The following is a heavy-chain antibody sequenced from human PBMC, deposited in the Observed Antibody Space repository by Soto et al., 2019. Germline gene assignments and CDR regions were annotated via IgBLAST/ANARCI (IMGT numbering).Heavy chain of an antibody. D-gene: IGHD3-22*01. CDR1: GYTFTSYA. V-gene: IGHV1-3*01. J-gene: IGHJ4*02. Sequence: GASVKVSCKASGYTFTSYAMHWVRQAPGQRLEWMGWINAGNGNTKYSQKFQGRVTITRDTSASTAYMELSSLRSEDTAVYYCVKDYYDSSGYYPPALLFDYWGQGTLVTVS. CDR3: VKDYYDSSGYYPPALLFDY. CDR2: INAGNGNT.